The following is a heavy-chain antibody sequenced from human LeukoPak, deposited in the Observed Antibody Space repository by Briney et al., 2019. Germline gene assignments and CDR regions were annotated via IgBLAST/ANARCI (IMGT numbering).Heavy chain of an antibody. J-gene: IGHJ4*02. CDR3: ARDRLTSGSYFFDY. CDR2: ISGRSSTI. CDR1: AFTFSDYS. V-gene: IGHV3-48*01. Sequence: PGGSLRLSCAASAFTFSDYSMNWVRQAPGKGLEWISYISGRSSTIYYADSVRGRFTISRDNAKNSMYLQMNSLRAEDTAVYYCARDRLTSGSYFFDYWGEGTLVPVSS. D-gene: IGHD1-26*01.